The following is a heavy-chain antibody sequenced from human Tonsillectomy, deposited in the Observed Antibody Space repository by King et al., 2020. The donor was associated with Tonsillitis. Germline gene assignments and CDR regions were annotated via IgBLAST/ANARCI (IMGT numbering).Heavy chain of an antibody. CDR2: INHSGIT. CDR3: ARGRSNGYYDNSGSNAFDY. J-gene: IGHJ4*02. D-gene: IGHD3-22*01. V-gene: IGHV4-34*01. Sequence: VQLQQWGAGLLKPSETLSLTCDIYGGSFSGYYWSWIRQPPGKGLEWIGEINHSGITNYNPSLKSRVTVSLDTSTNQFSLKLNSVTAADTAVYYCARGRSNGYYDNSGSNAFDYWGQGTLVTVSS. CDR1: GGSFSGYY.